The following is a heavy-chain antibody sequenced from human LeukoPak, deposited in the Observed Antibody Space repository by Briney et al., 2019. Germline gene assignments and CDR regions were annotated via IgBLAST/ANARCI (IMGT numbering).Heavy chain of an antibody. J-gene: IGHJ4*02. Sequence: GGSLRLSCAASGFTFSSYGMHWVRQAPGKGLEWVAFIRYDGSNKYYADSVKGRFTISRDNSKNTLYLQMNSLRAEDTAVYYCAKDWEIVVVPAAMNYWGQGTLVTVSP. CDR2: IRYDGSNK. CDR3: AKDWEIVVVPAAMNY. CDR1: GFTFSSYG. D-gene: IGHD2-2*01. V-gene: IGHV3-30*02.